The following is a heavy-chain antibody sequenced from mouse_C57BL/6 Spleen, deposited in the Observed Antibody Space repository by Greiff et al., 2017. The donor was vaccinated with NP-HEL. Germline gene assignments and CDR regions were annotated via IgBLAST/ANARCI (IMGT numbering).Heavy chain of an antibody. V-gene: IGHV1-19*01. CDR3: ASPSYYGNTYYFDY. D-gene: IGHD2-10*01. Sequence: EVQLQQSGPVLVKPGASVKMSCKASGYTFTDYYMNWVKQSHGKSLEWIGVINPYNGGTSYNQKFKGKATLTVDKSSSTAYMELNSLTSEDSAVYYCASPSYYGNTYYFDYWGQGTTLTVSS. CDR1: GYTFTDYY. J-gene: IGHJ2*01. CDR2: INPYNGGT.